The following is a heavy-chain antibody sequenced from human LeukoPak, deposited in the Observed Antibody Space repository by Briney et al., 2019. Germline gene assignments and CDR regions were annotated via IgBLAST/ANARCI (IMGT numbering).Heavy chain of an antibody. J-gene: IGHJ3*02. V-gene: IGHV4-4*07. CDR2: IYASGST. D-gene: IGHD3-10*01. Sequence: SETLSLTCTVSGGSISSYYWSWIRQPAGKGLEWIGRIYASGSTNYNPSLKSRVTMSVDTSKNQFSLKLSSVTAADTAVYFCARAPGSGSYYLAFDIWGQGTMVTVSS. CDR3: ARAPGSGSYYLAFDI. CDR1: GGSISSYY.